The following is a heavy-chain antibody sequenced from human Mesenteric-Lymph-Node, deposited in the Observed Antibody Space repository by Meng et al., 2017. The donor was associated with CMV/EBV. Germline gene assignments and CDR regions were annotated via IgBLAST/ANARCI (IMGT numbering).Heavy chain of an antibody. V-gene: IGHV3-30*04. CDR1: GFTFSSYA. Sequence: GESLKISCAASGFTFSSYAMHWVRQAPGKGLEWVAVIPYDGSNKYYADSVKGRFTISRDNAKNSLYLQMNSLRAEDTAVYYCARENWLSENWFDPWGQGTLVTVSS. J-gene: IGHJ5*02. D-gene: IGHD1-1*01. CDR2: IPYDGSNK. CDR3: ARENWLSENWFDP.